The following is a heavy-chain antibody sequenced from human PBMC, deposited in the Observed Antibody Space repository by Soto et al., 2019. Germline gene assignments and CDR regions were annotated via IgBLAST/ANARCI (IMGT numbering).Heavy chain of an antibody. CDR3: AKASRDCSSTSCYYYYYMDV. D-gene: IGHD2-2*01. CDR1: GFTFSSYG. V-gene: IGHV3-30*18. J-gene: IGHJ6*03. Sequence: QVQLVESGGGVVQPGRSLRLSCAASGFTFSSYGMHWVRQAPGKGLEWVAVISYDGSNKYYADSVKGRFTISRDNSKNTLYLQMNSLRAEDTAVYYCAKASRDCSSTSCYYYYYMDVWGKGTTVTVSS. CDR2: ISYDGSNK.